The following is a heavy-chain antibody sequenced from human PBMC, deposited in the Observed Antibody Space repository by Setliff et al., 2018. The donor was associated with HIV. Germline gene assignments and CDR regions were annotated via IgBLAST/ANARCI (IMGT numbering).Heavy chain of an antibody. CDR1: GFSFSDTFNGYG. D-gene: IGHD1-1*01. Sequence: GGSLRLSCTASGFSFSDTFNGYGLTWVRQAPGKGLEWVATISSSGSTIYYADSVKGRFTISRDNAKNSLYLQMNSLRAEDTAVYYCARVPAPNPTAYYYGMDVWGQGTTVTVSS. CDR2: ISSSGSTI. CDR3: ARVPAPNPTAYYYGMDV. V-gene: IGHV3-48*04. J-gene: IGHJ6*02.